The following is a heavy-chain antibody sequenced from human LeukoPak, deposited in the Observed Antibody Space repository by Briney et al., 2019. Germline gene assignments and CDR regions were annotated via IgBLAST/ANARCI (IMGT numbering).Heavy chain of an antibody. CDR1: GFTLSNYW. D-gene: IGHD3-10*01. CDR3: TTLAMDYYGSGSYYKIELIDY. CDR2: IKSKTDGGTT. J-gene: IGHJ4*02. V-gene: IGHV3-15*01. Sequence: GGSLRLSCAASGFTLSNYWMSWVRQAPGKGLEWVGRIKSKTDGGTTDYAAPVKGRLTISRDDSKNTLYLQMNSLKTEDTAVYYCTTLAMDYYGSGSYYKIELIDYWGQGTLVTVSS.